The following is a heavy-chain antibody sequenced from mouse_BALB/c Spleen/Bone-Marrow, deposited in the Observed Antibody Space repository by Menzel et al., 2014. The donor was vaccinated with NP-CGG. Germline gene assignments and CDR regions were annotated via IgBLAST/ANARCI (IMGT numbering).Heavy chain of an antibody. Sequence: QVQLQQPGPELVSPGVSVKISCKASGYTFXDYAIHWVKQSHSKRLEWIGIISTYSGNTNYNQKFKGKATMTVDKSSSTAYMELARLTSEDSAIYYCARDISGYVRAMDYWGQGTSVTVSS. V-gene: IGHV1-67*01. D-gene: IGHD3-2*01. J-gene: IGHJ4*01. CDR2: ISTYSGNT. CDR3: ARDISGYVRAMDY. CDR1: GYTFXDYA.